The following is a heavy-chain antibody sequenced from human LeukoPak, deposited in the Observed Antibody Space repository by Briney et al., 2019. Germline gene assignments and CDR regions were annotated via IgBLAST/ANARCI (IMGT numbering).Heavy chain of an antibody. CDR1: SGSISSSSYY. V-gene: IGHV4-39*01. CDR3: ARRAHGYNVNYYFDS. CDR2: IYYTGTT. J-gene: IGHJ4*02. D-gene: IGHD5-24*01. Sequence: SETLSLTCTVSSGSISSSSYYWGWIRQPPGKGLEWIGNIYYTGTTYYNPSLKSRVTISVDTSKNQFSLKLNSVTAADTAVCYCARRAHGYNVNYYFDSWGQGTLVTVSS.